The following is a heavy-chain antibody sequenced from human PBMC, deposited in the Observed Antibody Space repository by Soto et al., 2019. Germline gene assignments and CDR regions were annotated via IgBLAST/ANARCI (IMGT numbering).Heavy chain of an antibody. CDR2: IIPIFCTE. CDR1: GGTFSSYA. V-gene: IGHV1-69*13. J-gene: IGHJ6*02. D-gene: IGHD6-25*01. CDR3: ARNQRVPRNRYGMDV. Sequence: SVKVSCKASGGTFSSYAISWVRPAPGQELAGMGGIIPIFCTENNPQKFHGRVTITADESTSTAYMELSSLRSEDTAVYYCARNQRVPRNRYGMDVWGQGTTVTVSS.